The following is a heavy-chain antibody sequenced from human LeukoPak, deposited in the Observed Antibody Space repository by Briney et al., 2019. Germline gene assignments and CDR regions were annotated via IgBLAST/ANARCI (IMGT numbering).Heavy chain of an antibody. CDR1: GFTFTDYFSDYY. V-gene: IGHV3-11*01. J-gene: IGHJ6*02. Sequence: GGSLRLSCAASGFTFTDYFSDYYMTWICQAPGKGQEWISYVSNRGTTIFYAGSVKGRFTSSRDNSKNSVYLRMNNLRAEDTAVYYCARSRINYGDYYYFGMDVWGQGTTVTVSS. D-gene: IGHD4-17*01. CDR3: ARSRINYGDYYYFGMDV. CDR2: VSNRGTTI.